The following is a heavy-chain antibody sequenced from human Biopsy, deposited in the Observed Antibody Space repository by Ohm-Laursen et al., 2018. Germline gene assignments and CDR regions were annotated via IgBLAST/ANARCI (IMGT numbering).Heavy chain of an antibody. CDR2: IITFFRTV. CDR1: AAIFSNSA. D-gene: IGHD3-9*01. J-gene: IGHJ6*02. Sequence: SVTLFCKVSAAIFSNSAISWVRQPPGQWLEWMGGIITFFRTVNYAQNFQGRLTITADEFTDSAYMELRSLRSEHTSVYDCAPQTPRDADILTGAYQYDMAVWGQGTTVTVSS. CDR3: APQTPRDADILTGAYQYDMAV. V-gene: IGHV1-69*13.